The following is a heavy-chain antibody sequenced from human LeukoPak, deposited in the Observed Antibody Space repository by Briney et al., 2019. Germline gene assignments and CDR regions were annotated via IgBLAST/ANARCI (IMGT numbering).Heavy chain of an antibody. CDR2: ISGSGSST. CDR1: GFSVTNNY. CDR3: AKGGYCSSTSCYVGWFDP. D-gene: IGHD2-2*01. J-gene: IGHJ5*02. V-gene: IGHV3-23*01. Sequence: GGSLRLSCAVSGFSVTNNYMSWVRQAPGKGLEWVSAISGSGSSTYYADSVKGRFTISRDNSKNTLYLQMNSLRAEDTAVYYCAKGGYCSSTSCYVGWFDPWGQGTLVTVSS.